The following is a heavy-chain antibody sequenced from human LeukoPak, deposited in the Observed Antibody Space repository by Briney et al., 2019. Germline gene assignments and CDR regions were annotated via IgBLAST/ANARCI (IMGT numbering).Heavy chain of an antibody. CDR1: GYTFTGYY. CDR2: INTNTGNP. V-gene: IGHV7-4-1*02. Sequence: GASVKVSCKASGYTFTGYYMHWVRQAPGQGLEWMGWINTNTGNPTYAQGFTGRFVFSLDTSVSTAYLQISSLKAEDTAVYYCAREGYDSSGYHFDYWGQGTLVTVSS. CDR3: AREGYDSSGYHFDY. J-gene: IGHJ4*02. D-gene: IGHD3-22*01.